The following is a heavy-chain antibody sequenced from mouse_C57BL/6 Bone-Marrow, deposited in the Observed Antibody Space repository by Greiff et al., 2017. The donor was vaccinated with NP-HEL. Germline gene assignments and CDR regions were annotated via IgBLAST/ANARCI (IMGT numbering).Heavy chain of an antibody. V-gene: IGHV5-12*01. J-gene: IGHJ3*01. CDR3: ARGGGRDWFAY. CDR1: GFTFSDYY. Sequence: EVKLVESGGGLVQPGGSLKLSCAASGFTFSDYYMYLVRPTPEKRLEWVAYISNGGGSTYYPDTVKGRFTISRDNAKNTLYLQMSRLKSEDTAMYYCARGGGRDWFAYWGQGTLVTVSA. CDR2: ISNGGGST.